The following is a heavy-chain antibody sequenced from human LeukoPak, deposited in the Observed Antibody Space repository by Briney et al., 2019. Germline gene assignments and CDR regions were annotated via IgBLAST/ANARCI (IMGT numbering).Heavy chain of an antibody. CDR3: ARVSRSSPTVVVVAATSWGWFDP. CDR1: GYTFTSYG. D-gene: IGHD2-15*01. CDR2: ISAYNGNT. V-gene: IGHV1-18*01. Sequence: ASVKVSCKASGYTFTSYGISWVRQAPGQGLEWMGWISAYNGNTNYAQKLQGRVTMTADASTSTAYMELRSLRSDDTAVYYCARVSRSSPTVVVVAATSWGWFDPWGQGTLVTVSS. J-gene: IGHJ5*02.